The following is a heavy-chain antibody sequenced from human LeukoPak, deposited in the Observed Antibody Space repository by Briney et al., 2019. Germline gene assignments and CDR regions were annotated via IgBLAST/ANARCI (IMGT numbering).Heavy chain of an antibody. CDR1: GYTFTSYY. CDR2: INPNSGGT. CDR3: ARDPGNPYYYYGMDV. J-gene: IGHJ6*02. Sequence: GASVKVSCKASGYTFTSYYMHWVRQAPGQGLEWMGWINPNSGGTNYAQKFQGWVTMTRDTSISTAYMELSRLRSDDTAVYYCARDPGNPYYYYGMDVWGLGTTVTVSS. V-gene: IGHV1-2*04. D-gene: IGHD1-14*01.